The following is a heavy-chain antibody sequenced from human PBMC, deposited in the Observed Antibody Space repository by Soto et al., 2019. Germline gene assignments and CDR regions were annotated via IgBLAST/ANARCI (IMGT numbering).Heavy chain of an antibody. J-gene: IGHJ3*02. Sequence: QVQLQESGPGLVKPSQTLSLTCTVSGGSISSGDYYWSWIRQPPGKGLEWIGYIYYSGSTYYNPSPRVRVTISVDTSKNQFSLKLSSVTAADTAVYYCARDDGDYVNAFDIWGQGTMVTVSS. CDR2: IYYSGST. V-gene: IGHV4-30-4*01. CDR1: GGSISSGDYY. CDR3: ARDDGDYVNAFDI. D-gene: IGHD4-17*01.